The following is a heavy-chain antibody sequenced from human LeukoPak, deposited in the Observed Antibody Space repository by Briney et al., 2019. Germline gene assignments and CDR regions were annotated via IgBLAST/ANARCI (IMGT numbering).Heavy chain of an antibody. Sequence: GGSLRLSCAASGFTSSSNAMHWVRQAPGKGLEWVAVISYDGSNKYYADSVKGRFTISRDNSKNTLYLQMNSLRAEDTAVYYCARDIDSSGYYYYYYGMDVWGQGTTVTVSS. CDR2: ISYDGSNK. V-gene: IGHV3-30-3*01. CDR3: ARDIDSSGYYYYYYGMDV. J-gene: IGHJ6*02. D-gene: IGHD3-22*01. CDR1: GFTSSSNA.